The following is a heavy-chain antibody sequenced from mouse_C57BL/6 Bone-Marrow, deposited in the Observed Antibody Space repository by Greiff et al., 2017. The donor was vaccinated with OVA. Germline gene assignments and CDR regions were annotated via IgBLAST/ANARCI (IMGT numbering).Heavy chain of an antibody. CDR1: GFTFSDYG. J-gene: IGHJ2*01. Sequence: EVMLVESGGGLVKPGGSLKLSCAASGFTFSDYGMHWVRQAPEQGLEWVAYISSGSSTIYYADTVKGRFTISRDNAKNTLFLQMTSLRSEDTAMYFCAMYDDYFDYWGQGTTLTVSS. CDR3: AMYDDYFDY. CDR2: ISSGSSTI. D-gene: IGHD2-14*01. V-gene: IGHV5-17*01.